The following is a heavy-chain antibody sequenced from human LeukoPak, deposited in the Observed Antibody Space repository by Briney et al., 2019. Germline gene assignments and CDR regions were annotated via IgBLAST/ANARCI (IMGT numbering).Heavy chain of an antibody. CDR2: IYHSGST. CDR3: ARQGGDYFDY. D-gene: IGHD1-26*01. Sequence: PSETLSLTCAVSGYSISSGYYWGWIRQPPGKGLEWIGSIYHSGSTYYNPSLKSRVTISVDTSKTQFSLKLSSVTAADTAVYYCARQGGDYFDYWGQGTLVTVSS. V-gene: IGHV4-38-2*01. J-gene: IGHJ4*02. CDR1: GYSISSGYY.